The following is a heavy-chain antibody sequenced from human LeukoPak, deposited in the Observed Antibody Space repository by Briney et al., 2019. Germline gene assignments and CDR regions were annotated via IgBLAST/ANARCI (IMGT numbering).Heavy chain of an antibody. CDR3: ARDSGITKVRGVPSDY. Sequence: GASVTVSFTASGYTFTSYGISWVRQATGQGLEWRGWISAYNGNTNYAQKLQGRVTMTTDTSTSTAYMELRSLRSDDTAVYYCARDSGITKVRGVPSDYWGQGTLVTVSS. J-gene: IGHJ4*02. V-gene: IGHV1-18*01. CDR1: GYTFTSYG. CDR2: ISAYNGNT. D-gene: IGHD3-10*01.